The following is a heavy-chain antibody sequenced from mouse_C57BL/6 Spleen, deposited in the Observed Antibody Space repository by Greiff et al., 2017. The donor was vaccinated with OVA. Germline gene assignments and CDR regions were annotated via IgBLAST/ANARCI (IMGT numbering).Heavy chain of an antibody. CDR3: AREVTPAWFAY. CDR2: IYPGDGDT. V-gene: IGHV1-82*01. Sequence: QVQLQQSGPELVKPGASVKISCKASGYAFSSSWMNWVKQRPGKGLEWIGRIYPGDGDTNYNGKFKGKATLTADKSSSTAYMQLSSLTSEDSAVYVCAREVTPAWFAYWGQGTLVTVSA. CDR1: GYAFSSSW. D-gene: IGHD2-2*01. J-gene: IGHJ3*01.